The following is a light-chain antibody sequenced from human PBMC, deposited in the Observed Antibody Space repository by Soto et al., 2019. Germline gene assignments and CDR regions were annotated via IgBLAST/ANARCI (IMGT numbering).Light chain of an antibody. Sequence: EIVLTQSPSTLSLSPGERATLSCRASQSVSSNYLCWQQQKPGQPPRLLMDGASRRATGIPDRFSGSGSGTVFTPIISILEAEVVAEYYCQQHGDSLTFGGGTKVEIK. CDR2: GAS. CDR3: QQHGDSLT. CDR1: QSVSSNY. V-gene: IGKV3-20*01. J-gene: IGKJ4*01.